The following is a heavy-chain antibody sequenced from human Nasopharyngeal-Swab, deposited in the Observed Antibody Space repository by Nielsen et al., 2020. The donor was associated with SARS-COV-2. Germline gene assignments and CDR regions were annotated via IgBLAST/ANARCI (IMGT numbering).Heavy chain of an antibody. J-gene: IGHJ2*01. CDR1: GGSISSSDYY. CDR2: VYYGGST. D-gene: IGHD1-26*01. V-gene: IGHV4-31*03. CDR3: ATYSGTYYWYFDL. Sequence: SETLSLTCTVSGGSISSSDYYWNWIRQRPGKGLEWIGYVYYGGSTEYNPSLKSRVTISSDTSKNQFSLKLNSVTAADTAIYYCATYSGTYYWYFDLWGLGTQVTVSS.